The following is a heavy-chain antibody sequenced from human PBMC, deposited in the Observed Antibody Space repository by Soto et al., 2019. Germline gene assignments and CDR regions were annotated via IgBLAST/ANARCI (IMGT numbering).Heavy chain of an antibody. CDR1: GGSITRGGYY. V-gene: IGHV4-31*03. J-gene: IGHJ5*02. CDR2: LDNSGTT. CDR3: ARDPAP. Sequence: QVQLQEAGPGLVKPSETLSLTCTVSGGSITRGGYYWSWIRQHPGKGLEWIGDLDNSGTTYYSPPITGRVTISVDTSKTQFSLKLTSVTAADTAVYYCARDPAPWGQGTLVTVSS.